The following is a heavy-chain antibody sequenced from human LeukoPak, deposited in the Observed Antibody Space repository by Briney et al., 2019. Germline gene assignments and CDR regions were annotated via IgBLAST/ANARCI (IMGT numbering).Heavy chain of an antibody. D-gene: IGHD2-2*01. CDR1: GFTFSSYA. Sequence: GGSLRLSCAASGFTFSSYAMHWVRQAPGKGLEWVAVISYDGSNKYYADSVKGRFTISRDNSKNTLYLQMNSLRAEDTAVYYCARDTELSVVVVPAAIVYWGQGTLVTVSS. CDR3: ARDTELSVVVVPAAIVY. V-gene: IGHV3-30-3*01. J-gene: IGHJ4*02. CDR2: ISYDGSNK.